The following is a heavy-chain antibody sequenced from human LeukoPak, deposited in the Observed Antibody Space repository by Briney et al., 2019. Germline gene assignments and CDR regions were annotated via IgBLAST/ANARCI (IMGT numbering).Heavy chain of an antibody. D-gene: IGHD6-13*01. J-gene: IGHJ4*02. CDR1: GGSISSSSYY. V-gene: IGHV4-39*01. Sequence: SETLSLTCTVSGGSISSSSYYWGWIRQPPGKGLEWIGSIYFGGSIYFGGSTYYNPSLKSRVTISDDTSKNQFSLKLSSVTAADTAVYYCARQILGSIAAPGDGFDYWGQGTLVTVSS. CDR3: ARQILGSIAAPGDGFDY. CDR2: IYFGGST.